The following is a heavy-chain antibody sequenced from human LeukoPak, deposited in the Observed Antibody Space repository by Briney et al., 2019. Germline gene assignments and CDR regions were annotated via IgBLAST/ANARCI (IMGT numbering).Heavy chain of an antibody. CDR3: ASGITGTECFDY. CDR1: GGSFSGDY. V-gene: IGHV4-34*01. J-gene: IGHJ4*02. CDR2: INHSGST. D-gene: IGHD1-20*01. Sequence: PETLSLTCAVYGGSFSGDYWSWIRQPPGKGLEWVGEINHSGSTNYNPSLKSRVTISVDPSKNQFSLKLSSVTAADTAVYYCASGITGTECFDYWGQGTLVTVSS.